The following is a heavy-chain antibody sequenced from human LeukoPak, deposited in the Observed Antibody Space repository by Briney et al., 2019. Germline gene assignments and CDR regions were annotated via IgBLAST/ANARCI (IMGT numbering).Heavy chain of an antibody. CDR3: ARSALGFCHGGTCPYYFDH. Sequence: SETLSLTCTVSGGSISGYYWTWIRQPPGKGLEWIGYIYSSGSTKYNPSLKSRLTISVDPSKNQFSLNLSSVTAADSAVYYCARSALGFCHGGTCPYYFDHWGQGTLVTVSS. J-gene: IGHJ4*02. CDR1: GGSISGYY. CDR2: IYSSGST. D-gene: IGHD2-15*01. V-gene: IGHV4-59*01.